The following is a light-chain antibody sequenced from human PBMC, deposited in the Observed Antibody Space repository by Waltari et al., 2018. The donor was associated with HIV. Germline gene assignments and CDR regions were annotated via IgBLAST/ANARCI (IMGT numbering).Light chain of an antibody. V-gene: IGLV2-11*01. J-gene: IGLJ1*01. Sequence: QSALTQPRSVSGSPGQSVTISCTGTSSDVGTYNYVSWYQQHPGKAPKRILYDFSKRPSGVPDRFSGSKSGNTASLTISGLRVEDEVDYYCCSYAGSSFYVFGTGTQVTVL. CDR1: SSDVGTYNY. CDR3: CSYAGSSFYV. CDR2: DFS.